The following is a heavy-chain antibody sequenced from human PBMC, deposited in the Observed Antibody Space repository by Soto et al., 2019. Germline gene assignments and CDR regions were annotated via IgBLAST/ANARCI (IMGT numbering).Heavy chain of an antibody. CDR1: GDSVSSNSAA. CDR2: TYYRSKWYN. CDR3: ARDMGYDFWWCFFRYYYSYSYMDF. D-gene: IGHD3-3*01. V-gene: IGHV6-1*01. Sequence: SQTLSLTCAISGDSVSSNSAAWNWIRQSPSRGLEWLGRTYYRSKWYNDYAVSVKSRITINPDTSKNQFSLQLNSVTPEDTAVYYCARDMGYDFWWCFFRYYYSYSYMDFWAQGTTVTVSS. J-gene: IGHJ6*03.